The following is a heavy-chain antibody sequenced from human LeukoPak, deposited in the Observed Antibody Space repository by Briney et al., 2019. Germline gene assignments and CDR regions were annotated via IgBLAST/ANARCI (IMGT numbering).Heavy chain of an antibody. CDR3: ARDLGYYYYYYMDV. Sequence: PSETLSLTCAVYGGSFSGYYWSWIRQPPGKGLEWIGEIKHSGSTNYNPSLKSRVTISVDTSKNQFSLKLSSVTAADTAVYYCARDLGYYYYYYMDVWGKGTTITVSS. J-gene: IGHJ6*03. V-gene: IGHV4-34*01. CDR2: IKHSGST. CDR1: GGSFSGYY.